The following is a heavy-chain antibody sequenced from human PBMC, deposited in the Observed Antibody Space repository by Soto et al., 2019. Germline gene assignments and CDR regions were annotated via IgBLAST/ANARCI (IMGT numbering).Heavy chain of an antibody. CDR1: GFTFNTYS. CDR2: ISSSSSYI. CDR3: ARGHDPFSSGYPYYYYYGMDV. V-gene: IGHV3-21*01. J-gene: IGHJ6*02. Sequence: EVPLVESGGGLVKPGGSLRLSCTASGFTFNTYSMNWVRQAPGKGLEWVSYISSSSSYIYYADSVKGRFAISRDNAKNSLYLQMNSLRAEDTAVYYCARGHDPFSSGYPYYYYYGMDVWGQGTTVTVSS. D-gene: IGHD3-22*01.